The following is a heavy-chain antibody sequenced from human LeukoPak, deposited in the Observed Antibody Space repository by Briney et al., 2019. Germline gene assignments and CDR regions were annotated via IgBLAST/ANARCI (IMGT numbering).Heavy chain of an antibody. CDR3: ARRARVTDYYYYYYFMDV. CDR1: GYTFTSYD. V-gene: IGHV1-8*01. J-gene: IGHJ6*03. Sequence: ASVKVSCKASGYTFTSYDINWVRQATGQGLEWMGWMNPNSGNTGYAQKFQGRVTMTRNTSISTAYMELSSLRSEDTAVYYCARRARVTDYYYYYYFMDVWGKGTTVTVSS. D-gene: IGHD2-21*02. CDR2: MNPNSGNT.